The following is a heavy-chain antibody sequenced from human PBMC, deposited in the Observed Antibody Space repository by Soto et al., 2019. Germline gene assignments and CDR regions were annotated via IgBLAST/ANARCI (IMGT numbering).Heavy chain of an antibody. CDR1: GGTFSSYA. Sequence: SVKVSCKASGGTFSSYAISWVRQAPGQGLEWMGGIIPIFGTANYAQKFQGRVTITADKSTSTAYMELSSLRSEDTAVYYCARGASWAGELRHFVYWGQGTLVTVSS. CDR2: IIPIFGTA. CDR3: ARGASWAGELRHFVY. J-gene: IGHJ4*02. V-gene: IGHV1-69*06. D-gene: IGHD1-26*01.